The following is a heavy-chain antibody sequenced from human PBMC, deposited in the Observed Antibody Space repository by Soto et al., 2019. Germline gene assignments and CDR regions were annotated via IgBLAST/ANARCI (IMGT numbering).Heavy chain of an antibody. V-gene: IGHV3-48*02. D-gene: IGHD3-16*01. CDR1: GFTFSDYT. CDR2: IPKTTSGR. J-gene: IGHJ3*01. Sequence: GGSLRLSCTASGFTFSDYTMNWVRLALGKGLEWISYIPKTTSGRYYADSVRGRFTISRDNGKNLLFLQMSSLTDEDTAVYYCVRDWAYAFDVWGQGTVVTVSS. CDR3: VRDWAYAFDV.